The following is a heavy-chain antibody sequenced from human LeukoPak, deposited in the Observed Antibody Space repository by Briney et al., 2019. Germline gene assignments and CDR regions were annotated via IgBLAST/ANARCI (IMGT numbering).Heavy chain of an antibody. CDR1: GFTFSSYA. J-gene: IGHJ4*02. CDR3: ARDNSGWSRDY. Sequence: GGSLRLSCAASGFTFSSYAMHWVRQAPGKGLEWVAVISYDGSNKYYADAVQGRFTISRDNAKNSLYLQMNSLRAEDTAIYYCARDNSGWSRDYWGQGTLVTVSS. CDR2: ISYDGSNK. V-gene: IGHV3-30-3*01. D-gene: IGHD6-19*01.